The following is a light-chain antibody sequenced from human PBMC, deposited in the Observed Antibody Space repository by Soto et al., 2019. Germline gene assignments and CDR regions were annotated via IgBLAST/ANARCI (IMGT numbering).Light chain of an antibody. CDR2: SND. CDR3: AAWDDSRNGWV. J-gene: IGLJ3*02. V-gene: IGLV1-44*01. CDR1: SSNIGSNT. Sequence: QAVVTQAPSASGTPGQRVTISCSGSSSNIGSNTVTWYQQVPGTAPKLLIYSNDQRPSGVPDRFSGSKSGTSASLAIAGLQSEDEADYYCAAWDDSRNGWVFGGGTKLTVL.